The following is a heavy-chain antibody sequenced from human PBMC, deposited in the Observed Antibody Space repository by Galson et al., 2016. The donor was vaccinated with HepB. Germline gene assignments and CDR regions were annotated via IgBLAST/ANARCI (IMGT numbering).Heavy chain of an antibody. CDR1: GYTFATHG. J-gene: IGHJ2*01. Sequence: SVKVSCKASGYTFATHGISWVRQAPGEGLEWMGWVRVFDGHTDSAQKFQDRVSFTADTSTNTAYMELRSLTYDDTAVYFCARHGPHTGRYWFFDVWGRGSLVAVSS. CDR3: ARHGPHTGRYWFFDV. CDR2: VRVFDGHT. V-gene: IGHV1-18*01. D-gene: IGHD1-14*01.